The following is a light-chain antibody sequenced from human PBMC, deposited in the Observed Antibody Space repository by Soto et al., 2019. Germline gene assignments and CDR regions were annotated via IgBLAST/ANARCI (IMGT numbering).Light chain of an antibody. V-gene: IGKV3-20*01. J-gene: IGKJ5*01. CDR3: QQYGGSPIT. Sequence: IVLTQSPRTLSLSPGERATLSCRASQSVTTSYFAWYQQQPGQAPRLLIYGASTRATGIPARFSGSGSGTEFTLTISSLQPEDFALYYCQQYGGSPITFGQGTRLEIK. CDR2: GAS. CDR1: QSVTTSY.